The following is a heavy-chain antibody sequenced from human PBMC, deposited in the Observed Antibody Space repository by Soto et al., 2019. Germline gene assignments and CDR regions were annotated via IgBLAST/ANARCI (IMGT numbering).Heavy chain of an antibody. CDR2: IYYSGST. CDR3: ARDSPGDY. V-gene: IGHV4-59*12. CDR1: GGSISSYY. J-gene: IGHJ4*02. Sequence: PSETLSLTCTVSGGSISSYYWSWIRQPPGKGLEWIGYIYYSGSTNYNPSLKSRVTISVDTSKNQFSLKLSSVTAADTAVYYCARDSPGDYWGQGTLVTVSS.